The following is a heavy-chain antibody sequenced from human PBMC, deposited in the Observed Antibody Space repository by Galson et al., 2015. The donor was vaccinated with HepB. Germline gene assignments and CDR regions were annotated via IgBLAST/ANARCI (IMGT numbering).Heavy chain of an antibody. D-gene: IGHD3-3*01. Sequence: SLRLSCAASGFTFSSYSMNWVRQAPGKGLEWVAVISHDGTEKYYADSVKGRFTISRDNSKNTLNLQMNSLRAEDTAVYYCAKGREFWSGYYAVSPFDYWGQGNLVTVSS. J-gene: IGHJ4*02. CDR1: GFTFSSYS. CDR2: ISHDGTEK. CDR3: AKGREFWSGYYAVSPFDY. V-gene: IGHV3-30*18.